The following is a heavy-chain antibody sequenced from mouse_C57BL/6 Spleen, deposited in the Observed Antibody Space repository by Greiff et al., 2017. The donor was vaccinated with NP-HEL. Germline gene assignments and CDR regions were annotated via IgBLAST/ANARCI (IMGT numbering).Heavy chain of an antibody. CDR1: GFTFSSYA. J-gene: IGHJ2*01. V-gene: IGHV5-4*01. D-gene: IGHD2-3*01. CDR2: ISDGGSYT. Sequence: VKLVESGGGLVKPGGSLKLSCAASGFTFSSYAMSWVRQTPEKRLEWVATISDGGSYTYYPDNVKGRFTISRDNAKNNLYLQMSHLKSEDTAMYYCARDDGYYRYFDYWGQGTTLTVSS. CDR3: ARDDGYYRYFDY.